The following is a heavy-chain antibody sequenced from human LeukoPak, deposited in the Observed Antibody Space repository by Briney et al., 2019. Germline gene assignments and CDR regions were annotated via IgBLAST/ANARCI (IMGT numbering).Heavy chain of an antibody. J-gene: IGHJ4*02. CDR1: GGSISSYY. V-gene: IGHV4-59*12. D-gene: IGHD6-25*01. CDR2: IYYSGST. CDR3: ARDFGAARASDY. Sequence: SETLSLTCTVSGGSISSYYWSWIRQPPGKGLEWIGYIYYSGSTNYNPSLKSRVTISVDTSKNQFSLKLSSVTAADTAVYYCARDFGAARASDYWGQGTLVTVSS.